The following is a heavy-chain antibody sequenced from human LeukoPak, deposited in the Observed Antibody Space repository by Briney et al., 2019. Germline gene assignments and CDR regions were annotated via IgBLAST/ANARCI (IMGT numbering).Heavy chain of an antibody. CDR2: IDWDDDK. Sequence: ESGPTRVKPTQTLTLTCAFSGFSLSTSGMCVSWIRQPPGKALEWLARIDWDDDKYYSTSLKTRLTISKDTSKNQVVLTMTNMDPVDTATYYCARTNRGYSYGSFDYWGQGTLVTVSS. CDR3: ARTNRGYSYGSFDY. D-gene: IGHD5-18*01. V-gene: IGHV2-70*11. J-gene: IGHJ4*02. CDR1: GFSLSTSGMC.